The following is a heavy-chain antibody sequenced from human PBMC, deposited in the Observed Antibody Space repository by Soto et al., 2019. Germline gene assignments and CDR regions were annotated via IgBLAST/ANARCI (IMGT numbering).Heavy chain of an antibody. CDR3: ARGGFLEWSLDY. J-gene: IGHJ4*02. Sequence: PGGSLRLSCAASGFTFSSYSMNWVRQAPGKGLEWVSSISSSSSYIYYADSVKGRFTISRDNAKNSLYLQMNSLRAEDTAVYYCARGGFLEWSLDYWGQGTLVTVSS. CDR2: ISSSSSYI. D-gene: IGHD3-3*01. CDR1: GFTFSSYS. V-gene: IGHV3-21*01.